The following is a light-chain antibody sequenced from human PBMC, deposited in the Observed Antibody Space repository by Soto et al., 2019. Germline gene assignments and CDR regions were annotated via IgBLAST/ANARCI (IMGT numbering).Light chain of an antibody. J-gene: IGLJ1*01. V-gene: IGLV2-14*01. CDR2: DVN. Sequence: QSALTQPASVSGSPGQSITISCTGTSSDVGGYNYVSWYQQHPGKAPKLMIYDVNNRPSGVSDRFSGSKSGNTASPTISGLQAEDEADYFCSSYTSSNTLYVLGAGTKLTVL. CDR3: SSYTSSNTLYV. CDR1: SSDVGGYNY.